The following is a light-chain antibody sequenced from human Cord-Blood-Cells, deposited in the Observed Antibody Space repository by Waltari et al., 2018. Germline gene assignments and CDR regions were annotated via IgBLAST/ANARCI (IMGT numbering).Light chain of an antibody. Sequence: SYELTQPPSVSVSPGQTASITCSGDKLGDKYACWYQQKPGPSPVLVIYQDSKRPSGSPELFSGANSGNTATLTISGTQAMDEADYYCQAWDSSTACVFGTGTKVTVL. CDR2: QDS. J-gene: IGLJ1*01. CDR1: KLGDKY. CDR3: QAWDSSTACV. V-gene: IGLV3-1*01.